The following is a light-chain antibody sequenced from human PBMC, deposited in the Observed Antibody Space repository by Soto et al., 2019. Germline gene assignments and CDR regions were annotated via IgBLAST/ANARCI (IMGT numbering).Light chain of an antibody. Sequence: QSALTQPPSVSGSPGQSVTISCTGTSSDIGGYNYVSWYQQLPGKAPKLMIFDVSKRPSGVPDRFSGSNSGNTASLTISGLQAKYDADYYCCSYAGTTHVFGTGTKLTVL. CDR3: CSYAGTTHV. CDR1: SSDIGGYNY. J-gene: IGLJ1*01. CDR2: DVS. V-gene: IGLV2-11*01.